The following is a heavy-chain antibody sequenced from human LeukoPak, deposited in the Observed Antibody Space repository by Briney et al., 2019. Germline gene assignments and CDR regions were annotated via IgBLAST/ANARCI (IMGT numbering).Heavy chain of an antibody. V-gene: IGHV3-23*01. D-gene: IGHD2-15*01. CDR2: ISNDGGGT. J-gene: IGHJ5*02. CDR3: SKGGSCYFACP. CDR1: GFIFNNYG. Sequence: GGSLRLSCAASGFIFNNYGLIWVRQAPGKGLQWVSAISNDGGGTTYADFVKGRFTISRDNSKNTLFLQINSLTAEDTALYFWSKGGSCYFACPWGQGTLVTVSS.